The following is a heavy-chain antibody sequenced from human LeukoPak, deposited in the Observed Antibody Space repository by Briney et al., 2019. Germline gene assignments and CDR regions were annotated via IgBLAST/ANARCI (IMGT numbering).Heavy chain of an antibody. Sequence: GASVKVSCKASGGTFSNYAISWVRQAPGQGLEWMGGIIPIFGTANYAQKFQGRVTITADKSTSTAYMELSSLRSEDTAVYYCATGIAVAEKDAFDIWGQGTMVTVSS. D-gene: IGHD6-19*01. CDR2: IIPIFGTA. CDR1: GGTFSNYA. V-gene: IGHV1-69*06. CDR3: ATGIAVAEKDAFDI. J-gene: IGHJ3*02.